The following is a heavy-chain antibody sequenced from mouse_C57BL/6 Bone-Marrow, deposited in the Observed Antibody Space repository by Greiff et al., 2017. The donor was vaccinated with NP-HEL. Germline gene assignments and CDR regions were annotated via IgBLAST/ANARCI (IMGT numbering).Heavy chain of an antibody. Sequence: QVQLQQPGAELVKPGASVKLSCKASGYTFTSYWMHWVKQRPGQGLEWIGMIHPNSGSTNYNEKFKSKATLTVDKSSSTAYMQLSSLTSEDPAVYYCARSNYYGSSYGGFAYWGQGTLVTVSA. CDR2: IHPNSGST. D-gene: IGHD1-1*01. J-gene: IGHJ3*01. V-gene: IGHV1-64*01. CDR1: GYTFTSYW. CDR3: ARSNYYGSSYGGFAY.